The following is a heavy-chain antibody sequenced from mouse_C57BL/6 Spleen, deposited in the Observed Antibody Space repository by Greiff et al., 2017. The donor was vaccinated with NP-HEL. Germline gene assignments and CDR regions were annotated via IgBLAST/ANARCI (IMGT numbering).Heavy chain of an antibody. J-gene: IGHJ3*01. CDR1: GYSITSGYY. V-gene: IGHV3-6*01. CDR3: ARFDGYYWFAY. Sequence: EVKLVESGPGLVKPSQSLSLTCSVTGYSITSGYYWNWIRQFPGNKLEWMGYISYDGSNNYNPSLKNRISITRDTSKNQFFLKLNSVTTEDTATYYCARFDGYYWFAYWGQGTLVTVSA. D-gene: IGHD2-3*01. CDR2: ISYDGSN.